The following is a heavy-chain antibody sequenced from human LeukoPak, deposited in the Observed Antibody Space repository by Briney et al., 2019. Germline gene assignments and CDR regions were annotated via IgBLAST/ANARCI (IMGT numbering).Heavy chain of an antibody. J-gene: IGHJ4*02. CDR1: GFTFSSYW. Sequence: GGSLRLSCAASGFTFSSYWMNWVRQAPGKGLEWVANIKQDGSEKYYMDSVKGRFTISRDNAKNSLYLQMNSLRAEDTAVYYCARDRAAAGTRFDYWGQGTLVTVSS. CDR2: IKQDGSEK. CDR3: ARDRAAAGTRFDY. D-gene: IGHD6-13*01. V-gene: IGHV3-7*01.